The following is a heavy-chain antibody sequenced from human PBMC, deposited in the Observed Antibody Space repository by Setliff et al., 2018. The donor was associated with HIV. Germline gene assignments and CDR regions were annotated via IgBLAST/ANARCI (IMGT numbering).Heavy chain of an antibody. CDR2: ISTSGST. D-gene: IGHD3-10*01. CDR3: ARHGSNWFDP. CDR1: GASISTYS. Sequence: SETLSLTCIVSGASISTYSWSWIRQSPGKGLECIGYISTSGSTNYNPSLKSRVTISLDTSKNQFSLKLTSVTAADTAVYYCARHGSNWFDPWGQGTQVTVSS. J-gene: IGHJ5*02. V-gene: IGHV4-4*09.